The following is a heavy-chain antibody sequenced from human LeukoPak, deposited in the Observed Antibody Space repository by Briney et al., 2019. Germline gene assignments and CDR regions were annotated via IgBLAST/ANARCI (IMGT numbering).Heavy chain of an antibody. CDR3: ATDQPLLRYFDWSFDY. D-gene: IGHD3-9*01. Sequence: ASVKVSCKVSGYTLTELSMHWVRQAPGKGLEGMGGFDPEDGETIYAQKFQGRVTMTEDTSTDTAYMELSSLRSEDTAVYYCATDQPLLRYFDWSFDYWGQGTLVTVSS. V-gene: IGHV1-24*01. CDR1: GYTLTELS. CDR2: FDPEDGET. J-gene: IGHJ4*02.